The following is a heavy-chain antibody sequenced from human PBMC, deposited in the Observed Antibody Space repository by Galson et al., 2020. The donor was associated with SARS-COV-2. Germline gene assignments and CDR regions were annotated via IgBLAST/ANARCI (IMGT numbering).Heavy chain of an antibody. CDR2: INHSGST. Sequence: SETLSLTCAVYGGSFSGYYWSWIRQPPGKGLEWIGEINHSGSTNYNPSLKSRVTISVDTSKNQFSLKLSSVTAADTAVYYCARGRERFLEWLSTRHNWFDPWGQGTLVTVSS. CDR1: GGSFSGYY. CDR3: ARGRERFLEWLSTRHNWFDP. V-gene: IGHV4-34*01. J-gene: IGHJ5*02. D-gene: IGHD3-3*01.